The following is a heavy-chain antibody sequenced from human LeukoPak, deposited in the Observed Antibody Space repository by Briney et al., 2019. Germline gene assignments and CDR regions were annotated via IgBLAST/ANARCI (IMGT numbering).Heavy chain of an antibody. Sequence: PGGSLRLSCAASGFTFSSYAMHWVRQAPGKGLEYVSAISSNGGSTYYANSVKGRFTISRDNSKNTLYLQMGSLRAEDMAVYYCARDYGSGSYYYYYMDVWGKGTTVTVSS. J-gene: IGHJ6*03. CDR2: ISSNGGST. CDR1: GFTFSSYA. D-gene: IGHD3-10*01. V-gene: IGHV3-64*01. CDR3: ARDYGSGSYYYYYMDV.